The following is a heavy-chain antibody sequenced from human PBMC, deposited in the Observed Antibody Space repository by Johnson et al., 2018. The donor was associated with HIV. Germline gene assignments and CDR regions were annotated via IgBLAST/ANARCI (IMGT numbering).Heavy chain of an antibody. CDR1: GFTFDDYT. Sequence: LVESGGVVVQPGGSLRLSCAASGFTFDDYTMHWVRQAPVKGLEWVSLISWDGGSTYYADSVKGRFTISRDNSKNSLYLQMNSLRTEDTALYYCAKDIWDSSGYPQQAFDMWGQGTMVTVSS. V-gene: IGHV3-43*01. J-gene: IGHJ3*02. D-gene: IGHD3-22*01. CDR3: AKDIWDSSGYPQQAFDM. CDR2: ISWDGGST.